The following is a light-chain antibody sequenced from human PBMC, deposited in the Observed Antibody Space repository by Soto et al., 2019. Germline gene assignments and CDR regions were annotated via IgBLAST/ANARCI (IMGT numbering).Light chain of an antibody. CDR1: QGIGST. Sequence: IVLTQSPATLSVSPGERATLSCRASQGIGSTLAWYQQKPGQAPRLLIYGASSRATGIPNRFSGSGSGTDFTLTISRLEPEDFAVYYCQQYGNSPQTFGQGTKVDIK. J-gene: IGKJ1*01. CDR2: GAS. CDR3: QQYGNSPQT. V-gene: IGKV3-20*01.